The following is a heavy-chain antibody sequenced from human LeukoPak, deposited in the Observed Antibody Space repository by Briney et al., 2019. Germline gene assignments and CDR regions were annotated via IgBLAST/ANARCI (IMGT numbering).Heavy chain of an antibody. D-gene: IGHD2-8*02. CDR1: GYTLTELS. J-gene: IGHJ3*02. Sequence: GASVKVSCKVSGYTLTELSMHWVRQAPGKGLEWMGGFDPEDGETIYAQKFQGRVTTTEDTSTDTAYMELSSLRSEDTAVYYCATVAHTGGFDIWGQGTMVTVSS. CDR2: FDPEDGET. V-gene: IGHV1-24*01. CDR3: ATVAHTGGFDI.